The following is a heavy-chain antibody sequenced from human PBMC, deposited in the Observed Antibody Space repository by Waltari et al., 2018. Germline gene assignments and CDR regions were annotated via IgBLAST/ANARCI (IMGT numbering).Heavy chain of an antibody. J-gene: IGHJ3*02. D-gene: IGHD3-16*01. Sequence: EVQLGESGGGLVKPGGSLRLSCSASGFPFSSYNMNWVRQAPGKGMESVSFISSSRKCIFDADSVKVRFTIARDNAKTSLWLQMNSLRVEDTAVYYCARGGWASNTFDIWGQGTMVTVSS. CDR3: ARGGWASNTFDI. CDR2: ISSSRKCI. CDR1: GFPFSSYN. V-gene: IGHV3-21*01.